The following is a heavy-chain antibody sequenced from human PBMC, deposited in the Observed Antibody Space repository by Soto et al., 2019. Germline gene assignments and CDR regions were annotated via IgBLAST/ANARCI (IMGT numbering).Heavy chain of an antibody. CDR2: ISGSGGST. D-gene: IGHD3-3*01. CDR3: AKETPTLYYDFWSGYSSRLDY. V-gene: IGHV3-23*01. J-gene: IGHJ4*02. CDR1: GFTFSSYA. Sequence: LRLSCAASGFTFSSYAMSWVRQAPGKGLEWVSAISGSGGSTYYADSVKGRFTISRDNSKNTLYLQMNSLRAEDTAVYYCAKETPTLYYDFWSGYSSRLDYWGQGTLVTVSS.